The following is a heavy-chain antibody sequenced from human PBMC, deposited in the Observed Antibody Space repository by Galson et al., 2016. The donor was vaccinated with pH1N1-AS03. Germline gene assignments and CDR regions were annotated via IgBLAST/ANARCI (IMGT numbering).Heavy chain of an antibody. CDR2: MNQDGSVI. Sequence: SLRLSCAASGFIFSNFWMTWVRQAPGKGLEWVANMNQDGSVINYVESVKGRFTVSRDNAKSSLFLQMNSLRAADTAVYYCARDLEEASGSLDVDYWGQGTLVTVSS. CDR3: ARDLEEASGSLDVDY. CDR1: GFIFSNFW. D-gene: IGHD3-10*01. V-gene: IGHV3-7*03. J-gene: IGHJ4*02.